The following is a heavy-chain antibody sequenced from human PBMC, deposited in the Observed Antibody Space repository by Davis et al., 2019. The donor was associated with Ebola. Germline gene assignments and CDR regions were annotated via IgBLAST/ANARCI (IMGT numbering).Heavy chain of an antibody. CDR2: IRSEATSQ. D-gene: IGHD3-22*01. CDR1: GFSFEGYA. CDR3: ARDGPNYDVDY. V-gene: IGHV3-30*02. Sequence: GESLKISCAASGFSFEGYAMHWVRQAPGKGLEWVAFIRSEATSQDYGKSVQGRFFISRDDSKNTLYLQMNSLRVDDTAVYFCARDGPNYDVDYWGQGTLVTVSA. J-gene: IGHJ4*02.